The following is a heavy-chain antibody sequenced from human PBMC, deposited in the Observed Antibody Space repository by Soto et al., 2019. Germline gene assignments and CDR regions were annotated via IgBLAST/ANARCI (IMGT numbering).Heavy chain of an antibody. CDR2: IWYDGSNK. D-gene: IGHD6-19*01. Sequence: GGSLRLSCAASGFTFSSYGMHWVRQAPGKGLEWVAVIWYDGSNKYYADSVKGRFTISRDNSKNTLYLQMNSLRAEDTAVYYCARVEAAVAGTRYYYYYMAVWGKGTTVTVSS. CDR1: GFTFSSYG. CDR3: ARVEAAVAGTRYYYYYMAV. J-gene: IGHJ6*03. V-gene: IGHV3-33*01.